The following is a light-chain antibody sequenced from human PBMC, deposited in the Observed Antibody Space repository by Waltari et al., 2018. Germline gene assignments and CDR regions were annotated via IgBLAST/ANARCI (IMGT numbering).Light chain of an antibody. V-gene: IGLV2-14*01. CDR3: CSYTSSSTRV. CDR1: SSDVGGYNY. Sequence: QSALTQPASVSGSPGQSITISCTGTSSDVGGYNYVSWYQQHPGKAPKLMIFDVSKRPSGVSNRFSGSKSGNTASLTISGLQAEDEADYYCCSYTSSSTRVFGGGTKLIVL. CDR2: DVS. J-gene: IGLJ3*02.